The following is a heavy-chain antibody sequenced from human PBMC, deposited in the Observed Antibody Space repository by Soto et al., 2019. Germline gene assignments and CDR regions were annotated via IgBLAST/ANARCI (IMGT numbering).Heavy chain of an antibody. V-gene: IGHV4-61*01. J-gene: IGHJ6*02. CDR1: GGSVSSGSYY. CDR3: ARGSSGRYGYYYYGMDV. Sequence: PSETLSLTCTVSGGSVSSGSYYCSWIRQPPGKGLEWIGYLYYSGSTNYNPSLKSRVTISVDTSKNQFSLKMSSVTAADTAVYDCARGSSGRYGYYYYGMDVWGQGTKVTVSS. D-gene: IGHD6-19*01. CDR2: LYYSGST.